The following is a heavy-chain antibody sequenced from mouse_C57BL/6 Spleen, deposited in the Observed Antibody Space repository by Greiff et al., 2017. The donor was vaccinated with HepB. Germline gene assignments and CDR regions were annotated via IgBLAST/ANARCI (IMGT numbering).Heavy chain of an antibody. Sequence: EVQLQQSGPELVKPGASVKISCKASGYTFTDYYMNWVKQSHGKSLEWIGDINPNNGGTSYNQKFKGKATLTVDKSSSTAYMELRSLTSEDSAVYYCARLDTTNYFDYWGQGTTLTVSS. CDR2: INPNNGGT. J-gene: IGHJ2*01. CDR1: GYTFTDYY. CDR3: ARLDTTNYFDY. D-gene: IGHD2-3*01. V-gene: IGHV1-26*01.